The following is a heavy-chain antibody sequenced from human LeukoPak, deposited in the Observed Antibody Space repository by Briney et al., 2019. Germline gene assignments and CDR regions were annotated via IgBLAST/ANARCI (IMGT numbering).Heavy chain of an antibody. Sequence: SETLSLTCAVSGGSISSGGYSWSWIRQPPGKGLEWIGYIYHSGSTYYNPSLKSRVTISVDTSKNQFSLKLSSVTAADTAVYYCARDLPGDYYDSSGYYHYDYWGQGTLVTVSS. CDR3: ARDLPGDYYDSSGYYHYDY. D-gene: IGHD3-22*01. J-gene: IGHJ4*02. CDR1: GGSISSGGYS. V-gene: IGHV4-30-2*01. CDR2: IYHSGST.